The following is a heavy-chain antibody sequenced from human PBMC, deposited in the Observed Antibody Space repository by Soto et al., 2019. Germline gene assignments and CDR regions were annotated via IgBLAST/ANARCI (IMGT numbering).Heavy chain of an antibody. CDR2: ISYDGSEN. J-gene: IGHJ4*02. CDR1: GFTFSSYG. V-gene: IGHV3-30*03. Sequence: PGGSLRLSCAGSGFTFSSYGMHWVRQAPGRGLEWVTIISYDGSENYYADSVKGRFTVSRDNAKSTLYLQMNSLRAEDTAVYYCARRGDYVGADSIDYWGQGTLVTVSS. CDR3: ARRGDYVGADSIDY. D-gene: IGHD3-10*02.